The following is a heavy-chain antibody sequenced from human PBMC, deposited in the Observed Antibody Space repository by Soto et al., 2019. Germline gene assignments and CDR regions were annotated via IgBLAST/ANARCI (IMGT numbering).Heavy chain of an antibody. Sequence: EVQLVESGGALVQPGGSLRLSCAVSGFTFSDYYIDWVRQAPGKELEWVGRSRNKANSYTTEYAASVKGRFTISRDDSKNSLYLQMNSLKTEDTAVYYCARGYNSFDKWGQGTLVTVSS. V-gene: IGHV3-72*01. J-gene: IGHJ4*02. CDR3: ARGYNSFDK. CDR2: SRNKANSYTT. CDR1: GFTFSDYY. D-gene: IGHD2-2*02.